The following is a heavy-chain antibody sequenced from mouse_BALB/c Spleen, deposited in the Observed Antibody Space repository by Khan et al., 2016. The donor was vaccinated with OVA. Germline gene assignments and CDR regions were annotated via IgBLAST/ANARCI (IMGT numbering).Heavy chain of an antibody. CDR2: ITYSGNT. CDR3: ARVYGGDFDY. CDR1: GYSITSDYA. V-gene: IGHV3-2*02. J-gene: IGHJ2*01. D-gene: IGHD2-10*02. Sequence: EVQLQESGPGLVKPSQSLSLTCTVTGYSITSDYAWNWIRQFPGNKLEWMGFITYSGNTNYNPSLKSRFSITRDTPKNQFFLQLNSVTTEDTATYYCARVYGGDFDYWGQGTTLTVSS.